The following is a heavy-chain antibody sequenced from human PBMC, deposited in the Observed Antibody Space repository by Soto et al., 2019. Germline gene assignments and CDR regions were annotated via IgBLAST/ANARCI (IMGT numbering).Heavy chain of an antibody. CDR3: ATTPSEIPAGGVLGWFDP. CDR1: GDPISSSTYY. CDR2: IYYSGST. Sequence: QLQLQESGPGLVKPSETLSLICSVSGDPISSSTYYWGWIRQPPGKGLEWIGTIYYSGSTYYNPSLKSRVTISVDTSKNQFALKLNSVTAADTAVYYCATTPSEIPAGGVLGWFDPWGQGTLVTVSS. J-gene: IGHJ5*02. V-gene: IGHV4-39*01. D-gene: IGHD6-13*01.